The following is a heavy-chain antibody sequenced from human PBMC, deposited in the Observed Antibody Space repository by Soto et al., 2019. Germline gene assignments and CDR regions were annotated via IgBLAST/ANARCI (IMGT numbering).Heavy chain of an antibody. Sequence: QVQLVQSGAEVKKPGASVKVSCKASGYTFTSYYMHWVRQAPGQGLEWMGIINPSGGSTSYAQKFQGRVTMTRDTSTSTVYMELSSLRSEDTDVYYCARDRKSSGWYYYYYGMDVWGQGTTVTVSS. D-gene: IGHD6-19*01. V-gene: IGHV1-46*01. CDR2: INPSGGST. CDR3: ARDRKSSGWYYYYYGMDV. J-gene: IGHJ6*02. CDR1: GYTFTSYY.